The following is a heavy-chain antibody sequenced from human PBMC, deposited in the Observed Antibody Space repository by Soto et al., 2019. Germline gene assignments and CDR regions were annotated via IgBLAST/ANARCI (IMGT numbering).Heavy chain of an antibody. D-gene: IGHD2-15*01. CDR1: GFALGYYT. J-gene: IGHJ6*02. V-gene: IGHV3-64*05. CDR3: VKPGYCSADDCHYFYYYGMDV. CDR2: IITNGART. Sequence: GGSLILSCSASGFALGYYTMTWVRQAPGKGLEYISSIITNGARTYYADSVKGRFSISRDNSKNTLYFQMSSLRAEDTAVYYCVKPGYCSADDCHYFYYYGMDVWGQGTTVTVSS.